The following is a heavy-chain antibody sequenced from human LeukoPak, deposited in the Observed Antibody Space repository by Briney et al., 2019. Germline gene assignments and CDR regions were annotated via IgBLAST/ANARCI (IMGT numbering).Heavy chain of an antibody. J-gene: IGHJ4*02. CDR2: IYYSGGT. D-gene: IGHD6-13*01. CDR1: GGSISSSSYY. V-gene: IGHV4-39*01. Sequence: SETLSLTCTVSGGSISSSSYYWGWIRQPPGKGLEWIGSIYYSGGTYYNPSLKSRVTISVDTFKNQCPLKLSSATAADTAVYYCAGQGYSNHPDYWGQGTLVTVSS. CDR3: AGQGYSNHPDY.